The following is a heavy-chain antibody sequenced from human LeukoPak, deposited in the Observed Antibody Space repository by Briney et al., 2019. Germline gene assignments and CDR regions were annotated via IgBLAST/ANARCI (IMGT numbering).Heavy chain of an antibody. CDR2: ISTNNGNT. Sequence: ASVKVSCKASGYTFTRYGISWVRQAPGQGLEWMGWISTNNGNTNYAQKVQGRVTMTTDTSTSTAYMELRSLRSDDTAVYYCARDPPDYYGSGSYDYWGQGTLVTVSS. D-gene: IGHD3-10*01. V-gene: IGHV1-18*01. J-gene: IGHJ4*02. CDR1: GYTFTRYG. CDR3: ARDPPDYYGSGSYDY.